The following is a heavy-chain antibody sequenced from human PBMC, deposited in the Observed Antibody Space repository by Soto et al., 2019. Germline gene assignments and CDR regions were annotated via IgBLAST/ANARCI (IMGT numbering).Heavy chain of an antibody. Sequence: QVQLVESGGGVVQPGRSLRLSCAASGFIFSYYGMHWVRQAPGRGLEWVALIWYDGSNKYYEDSVKDRFTISRDNSKNTLYLEMNRLRAEDTAVYYCARDRGSWGGYKSGCYFSPSFEPWGQGTLVTVSS. CDR3: ARDRGSWGGYKSGCYFSPSFEP. V-gene: IGHV3-33*01. D-gene: IGHD6-19*01. CDR2: IWYDGSNK. J-gene: IGHJ5*02. CDR1: GFIFSYYG.